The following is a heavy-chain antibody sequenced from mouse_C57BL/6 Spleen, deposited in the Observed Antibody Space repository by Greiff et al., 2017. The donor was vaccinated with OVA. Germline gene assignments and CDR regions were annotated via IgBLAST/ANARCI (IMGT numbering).Heavy chain of an antibody. Sequence: QVQLQQPGTELVKPGASVKLSCKASGYTFTSYWMHWVKQRPGQGLEWIGNINPSNGGTNYNEKFKSKATLTVDKSSSTSYLQLSSLAYEDAAVYYCARREYYGSSPYFDYWGQGTTLTVSS. D-gene: IGHD1-1*01. CDR3: ARREYYGSSPYFDY. J-gene: IGHJ2*01. CDR1: GYTFTSYW. CDR2: INPSNGGT. V-gene: IGHV1-53*01.